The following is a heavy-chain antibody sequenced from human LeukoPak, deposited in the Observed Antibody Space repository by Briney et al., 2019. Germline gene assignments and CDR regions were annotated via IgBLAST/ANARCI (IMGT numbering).Heavy chain of an antibody. CDR3: ARGGSAYSLDY. CDR1: GRSISNNY. V-gene: IGHV4-59*08. D-gene: IGHD3-22*01. J-gene: IGHJ4*02. Sequence: SETLSLTCTVSGRSISNNYWSWLRQPPGKGLEWIGYIYYSGSTNYNPSLKSRVLISVDTSRNQFSLKLTSVTAADTAVYYCARGGSAYSLDYWGQGTLVTVSS. CDR2: IYYSGST.